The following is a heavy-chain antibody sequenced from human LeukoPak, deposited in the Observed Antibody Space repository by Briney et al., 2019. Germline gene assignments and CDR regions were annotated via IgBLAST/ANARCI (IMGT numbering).Heavy chain of an antibody. J-gene: IGHJ3*02. D-gene: IGHD5-24*01. CDR2: INPNSGGT. CDR1: GYTFIGYY. Sequence: ASVKVSCKASGYTFIGYYIHWVRQAPGQGLEWMGWINPNSGGTKYAQKFQGRVTMTGDTSISTAYMELSRLTSDDTAVYFCARDEGWDREMATTTGDAFDIWGQGTMVTVSS. CDR3: ARDEGWDREMATTTGDAFDI. V-gene: IGHV1-2*02.